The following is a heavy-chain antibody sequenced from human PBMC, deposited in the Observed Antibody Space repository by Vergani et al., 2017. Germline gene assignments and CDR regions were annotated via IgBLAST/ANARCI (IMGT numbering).Heavy chain of an antibody. Sequence: QMQLVQSGPEVKKPGTSVKVSCKASGFTFTSSAMQWVRQARGQRLEWIGWIVVGSGNTNYAQKFQERVTITRDMSTSTAYMELSSLRSEDTAVYYCARVGCSSTSCYTSYYYYGMDVWGQGTKVTVSS. CDR1: GFTFTSSA. CDR2: IVVGSGNT. V-gene: IGHV1-58*02. D-gene: IGHD2-2*02. J-gene: IGHJ6*02. CDR3: ARVGCSSTSCYTSYYYYGMDV.